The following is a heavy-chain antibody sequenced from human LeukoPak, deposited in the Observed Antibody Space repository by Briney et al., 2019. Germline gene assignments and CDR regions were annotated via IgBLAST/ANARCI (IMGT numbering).Heavy chain of an antibody. J-gene: IGHJ5*02. CDR2: IYYSGST. D-gene: IGHD5-12*01. CDR3: ARERGSPPHFDP. CDR1: GASISSRSYY. Sequence: SETLSLTCSVSGASISSRSYYWGWIRQPPGKGLEWIGSIYYSGSTYYNPSLKRRLTMSVDTSKNQFSLKLASVTAADTAVYYCARERGSPPHFDPWGRGTLVTVSS. V-gene: IGHV4-39*07.